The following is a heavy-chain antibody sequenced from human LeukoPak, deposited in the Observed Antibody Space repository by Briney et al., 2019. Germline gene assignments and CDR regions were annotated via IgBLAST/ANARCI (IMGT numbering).Heavy chain of an antibody. J-gene: IGHJ5*02. V-gene: IGHV3-23*01. CDR3: ARTAPGSGWYGWFDP. CDR1: GFTFSSYA. D-gene: IGHD6-19*01. CDR2: ISGSGGST. Sequence: GGSLRLSCAASGFTFSSYAMSWVRQAPGKGLEWVSAISGSGGSTYYADSVKGRFTISRDNAKNSLYLQMNSLRAEDTAVYYCARTAPGSGWYGWFDPWGQGTLVTVSS.